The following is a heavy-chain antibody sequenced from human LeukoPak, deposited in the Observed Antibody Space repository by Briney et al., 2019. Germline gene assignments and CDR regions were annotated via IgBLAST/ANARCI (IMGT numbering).Heavy chain of an antibody. Sequence: PGGSLRLSCAASGFTFSSYSMNWVRQAPGKGLEWVAVISYDGSNKYYADSVKGRFTISRDNSKNTLYLQMNSLRAEDTAVYYCARSNNRGQQLVLHPSKYYYYYMDVWGKGTTVTVSS. CDR2: ISYDGSNK. D-gene: IGHD6-13*01. V-gene: IGHV3-30*03. J-gene: IGHJ6*03. CDR1: GFTFSSYS. CDR3: ARSNNRGQQLVLHPSKYYYYYMDV.